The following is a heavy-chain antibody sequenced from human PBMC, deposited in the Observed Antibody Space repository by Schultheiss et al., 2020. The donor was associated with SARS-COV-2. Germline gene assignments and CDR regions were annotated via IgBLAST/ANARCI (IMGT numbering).Heavy chain of an antibody. V-gene: IGHV3-74*01. D-gene: IGHD3-10*01. J-gene: IGHJ6*02. CDR3: VRDRLRYLYGSGSNYYYCGMDL. Sequence: GGSLRLSCTASGFTFNNYWMHWVRQTPGEGLVWVSRINEDGSTTNYADSVKGRFTISRENFEKRLFLQMDTLKVEDTAVYYCVRDRLRYLYGSGSNYYYCGMDLWGQGTTVTVSS. CDR2: INEDGSTT. CDR1: GFTFNNYW.